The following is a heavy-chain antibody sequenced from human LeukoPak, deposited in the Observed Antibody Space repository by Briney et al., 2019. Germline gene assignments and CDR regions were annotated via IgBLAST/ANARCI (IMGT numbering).Heavy chain of an antibody. Sequence: SETLSLTCAVSGYYISSGYYWVWIRQPPGKGLEGIGSIYHSGSTYYNPSLKSRVTISVDTSKNQFSLKLSSVTSADTAVYYCARLYSYYDFWSGYFNWFDPWGQGTLVTVSS. CDR1: GYYISSGYY. CDR3: ARLYSYYDFWSGYFNWFDP. CDR2: IYHSGST. V-gene: IGHV4-38-2*01. D-gene: IGHD3-3*01. J-gene: IGHJ5*02.